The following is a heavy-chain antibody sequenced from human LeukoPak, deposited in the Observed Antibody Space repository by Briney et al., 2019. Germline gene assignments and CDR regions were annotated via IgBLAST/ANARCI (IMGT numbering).Heavy chain of an antibody. CDR3: ARGSSSFRVHYYYYMDV. D-gene: IGHD6-6*01. CDR1: GGSISSYY. V-gene: IGHV4-4*07. CDR2: IYTSGNT. J-gene: IGHJ6*03. Sequence: PSETLSLTCTVSGGSISSYYWNWIRQPAGKGLEWIGHIYTSGNTNYNPSLKSRVTMSGDTSKNQFSLKLSSVTAADTAVYYCARGSSSFRVHYYYYMDVWGKGTTVTVSS.